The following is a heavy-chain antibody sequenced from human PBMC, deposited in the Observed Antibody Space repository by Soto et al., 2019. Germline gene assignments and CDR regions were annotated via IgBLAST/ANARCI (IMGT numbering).Heavy chain of an antibody. CDR3: ARGRDRSGWYSSNWFDP. CDR2: IYYSGST. Sequence: PSETLSLTCTVSGGSISSYYWSWIRQPPGKGLEWIGYIYYSGSTNYNPSLKSRVTISVDTSKNQFSLKLSSVTAADTAVYYCARGRDRSGWYSSNWFDPWGQGTLVTVS. J-gene: IGHJ5*02. D-gene: IGHD6-19*01. CDR1: GGSISSYY. V-gene: IGHV4-59*01.